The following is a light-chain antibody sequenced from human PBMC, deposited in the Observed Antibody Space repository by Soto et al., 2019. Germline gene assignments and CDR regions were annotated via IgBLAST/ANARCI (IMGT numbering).Light chain of an antibody. CDR1: QSVSSN. V-gene: IGKV3-15*01. CDR3: QQYNDWPPI. CDR2: GAS. J-gene: IGKJ4*01. Sequence: ERVMTQSPATLSVSPGERATLSCRASQSVSSNLAWYQQKPGQAPRLLIYGASTRATGIPARFSGSGSGTEFTLTISSLQSEDFAVYYCQQYNDWPPIFGGGTKVEIK.